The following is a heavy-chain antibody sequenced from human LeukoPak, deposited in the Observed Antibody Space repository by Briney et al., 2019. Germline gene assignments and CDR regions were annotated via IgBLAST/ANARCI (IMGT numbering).Heavy chain of an antibody. V-gene: IGHV1-18*01. CDR2: ISAYNGNT. J-gene: IGHJ4*02. Sequence: ASVKVSCKASGYTFTSYDINWVRQAPGQGLEWMGWISAYNGNTNYAQKLQGRVTMTTDTSTSTAYMELRSLRSDDTAVYYCARLYSSGWPLDYWGQGTLVTVSS. CDR3: ARLYSSGWPLDY. D-gene: IGHD6-19*01. CDR1: GYTFTSYD.